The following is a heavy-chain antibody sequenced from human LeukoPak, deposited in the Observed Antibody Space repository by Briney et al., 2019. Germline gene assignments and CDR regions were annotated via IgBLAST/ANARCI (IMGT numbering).Heavy chain of an antibody. D-gene: IGHD2-15*01. J-gene: IGHJ5*02. Sequence: SETLSLTCTVSGGSISSYYWSWIRQPAGKGLVWIGRIYTSGSTNYNPSLKSRVTMSVDTSKNQFSLKLSSVTAADTAVYYCARALGYCSGSSCYSVSWFDPWGQGTLVTVSS. CDR1: GGSISSYY. CDR3: ARALGYCSGSSCYSVSWFDP. V-gene: IGHV4-4*07. CDR2: IYTSGST.